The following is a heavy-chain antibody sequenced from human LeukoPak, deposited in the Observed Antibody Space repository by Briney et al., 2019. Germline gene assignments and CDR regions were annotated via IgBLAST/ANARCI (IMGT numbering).Heavy chain of an antibody. CDR1: GGSFSNSV. CDR2: IIPVLGVS. Sequence: ASVKVSCKASGGSFSNSVITWVRQAPGQGLEWMGRIIPVLGVSNFAQKFQGRVTITADKSTSTAYMELSSLRSEDTAVYYCARSHSSSLDYWGQGTLVTVSS. V-gene: IGHV1-69*04. J-gene: IGHJ4*02. CDR3: ARSHSSSLDY. D-gene: IGHD6-13*01.